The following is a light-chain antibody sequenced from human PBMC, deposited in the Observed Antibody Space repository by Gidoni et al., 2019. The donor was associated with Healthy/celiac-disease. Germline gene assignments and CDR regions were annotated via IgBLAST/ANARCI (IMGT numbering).Light chain of an antibody. J-gene: IGLJ1*01. CDR1: SSDVGGYNY. CDR3: CSYAGSYSYV. CDR2: DAS. Sequence: QSALTQLRSVSGSPGQSVTISCTGTSSDVGGYNYVSWYQQHPGKAPKLMIYDASKRPSGVPDRFSGSKSGNTASLTISGLQAEDEADYYCCSYAGSYSYVFGTGTKVTVL. V-gene: IGLV2-11*01.